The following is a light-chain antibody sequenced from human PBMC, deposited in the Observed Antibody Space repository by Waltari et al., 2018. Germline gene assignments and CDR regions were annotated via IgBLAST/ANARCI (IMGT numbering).Light chain of an antibody. CDR1: QSVGKY. V-gene: IGKV3-20*01. Sequence: EVVLTQSPGTMPLSPGERATLSCRASQSVGKYLAWYQQKPGQAPRLLIYHASTRAPGIPDRFSGSGSGTDFSLTISRLEPEDFAVYYCQKYDYLPATFGQGTKVEIK. J-gene: IGKJ1*01. CDR3: QKYDYLPAT. CDR2: HAS.